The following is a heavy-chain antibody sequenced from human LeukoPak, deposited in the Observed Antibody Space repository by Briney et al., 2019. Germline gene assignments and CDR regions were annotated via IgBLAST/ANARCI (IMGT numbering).Heavy chain of an antibody. CDR2: ISGSGGST. Sequence: SGGSLRLSCAASGFTFSSYAMSWVRQAPGKGLEWVSAISGSGGSTYYADSVKGRFTISRDNSKNTLYLQMNSLRAEDTAIYYCAKDTVVRGVISSSFDYWGQGTLVTVSS. J-gene: IGHJ4*02. CDR3: AKDTVVRGVISSSFDY. CDR1: GFTFSSYA. D-gene: IGHD3-10*01. V-gene: IGHV3-23*01.